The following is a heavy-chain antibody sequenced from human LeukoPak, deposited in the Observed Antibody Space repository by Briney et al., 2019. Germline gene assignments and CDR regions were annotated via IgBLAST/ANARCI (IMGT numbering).Heavy chain of an antibody. Sequence: SETLSLTCAVYGGSFSGYYWSWIRQPPGKGLEWIGEINHSGSTNYNPSLKSRVTISVDTSKNQFSLKLSSVTAADTAVYYCARAQKLDYHDSSGYYNYWGQGTLVTVSS. D-gene: IGHD3-22*01. CDR1: GGSFSGYY. CDR2: INHSGST. CDR3: ARAQKLDYHDSSGYYNY. V-gene: IGHV4-34*01. J-gene: IGHJ4*02.